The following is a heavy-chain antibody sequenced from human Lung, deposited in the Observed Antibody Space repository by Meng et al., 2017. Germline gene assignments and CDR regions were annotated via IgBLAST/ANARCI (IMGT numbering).Heavy chain of an antibody. Sequence: EVQRVEAGGGRVKPVGAMRLSCAASGFTFRTFTMNWVRQAPGKGLEWVSSISSSSNYIYYADSLKGRFTIPRDNPKNSLYLQMSSLRAEDTAVYYCARADCTSASCYGSYFDYWGQGTLVTVSS. V-gene: IGHV3-21*01. CDR2: ISSSSNYI. CDR1: GFTFRTFT. J-gene: IGHJ4*02. D-gene: IGHD2-2*01. CDR3: ARADCTSASCYGSYFDY.